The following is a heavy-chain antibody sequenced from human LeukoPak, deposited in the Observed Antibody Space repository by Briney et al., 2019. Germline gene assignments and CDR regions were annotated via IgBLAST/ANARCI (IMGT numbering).Heavy chain of an antibody. CDR2: IGGDGTTT. V-gene: IGHV3-74*01. J-gene: IGHJ4*02. D-gene: IGHD6-19*01. CDR3: ASSIVVPGHY. CDR1: GFTFSSYW. Sequence: PGGSLRLSCTASGFTFSSYWMHWVRQAPGKGLVWVSHIGGDGTTTGYADSLKGRFTISRDNAKNTLYLQMNSLRVEDTAVYYCASSIVVPGHYWGQGTLVTVSS.